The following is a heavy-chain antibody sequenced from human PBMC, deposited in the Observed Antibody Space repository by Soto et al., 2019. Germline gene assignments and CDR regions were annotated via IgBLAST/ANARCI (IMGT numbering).Heavy chain of an antibody. D-gene: IGHD6-19*01. CDR2: INPSGGST. Sequence: ASVKVSCKASGYTFTSYYMHWVRQAHGQGLEWMGIINPSGGSTSYAQKFQGRVTMTWDTSTSTVSMELSSLRSADTAVYYCARDEYSSGWYDCYGMDVWGQGTTGTAS. J-gene: IGHJ6*02. CDR1: GYTFTSYY. CDR3: ARDEYSSGWYDCYGMDV. V-gene: IGHV1-46*01.